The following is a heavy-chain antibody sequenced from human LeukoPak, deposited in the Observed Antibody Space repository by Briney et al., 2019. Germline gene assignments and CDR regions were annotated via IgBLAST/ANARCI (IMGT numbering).Heavy chain of an antibody. Sequence: ASLKVSSKASGYTFTVYNMHWVRQAPGQGLEWMGWINPNIGGTNYAQKFQGRVTITKDTSISTAYMELGSLRSEDTAVYYCARAVVTSPRSAFDIGGQGTMVTVSS. CDR2: INPNIGGT. J-gene: IGHJ3*02. CDR1: GYTFTVYN. V-gene: IGHV1-2*02. D-gene: IGHD4-23*01. CDR3: ARAVVTSPRSAFDI.